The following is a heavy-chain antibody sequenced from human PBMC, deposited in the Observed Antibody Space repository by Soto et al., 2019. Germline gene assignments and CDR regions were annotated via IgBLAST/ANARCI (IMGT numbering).Heavy chain of an antibody. D-gene: IGHD1-1*01. CDR2: ISGTGGST. J-gene: IGHJ4*02. Sequence: EVQLLEAGGGLVQPGGSLRLSCAASGFTFSNYAMSWVRQAPGRGLEWVSIISGTGGSTYYADSVKGRFTISRDNSKNTLYLQMNSLRAEDTALYYCAKEQSWKATDYWGQGTLVTIFS. CDR1: GFTFSNYA. V-gene: IGHV3-23*01. CDR3: AKEQSWKATDY.